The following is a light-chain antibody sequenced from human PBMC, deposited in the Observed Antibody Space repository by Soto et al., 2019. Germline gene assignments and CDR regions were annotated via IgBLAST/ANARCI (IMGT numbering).Light chain of an antibody. J-gene: IGLJ1*01. CDR3: AAWDGSLNGYV. CDR2: SNN. CDR1: NSNIGSKS. V-gene: IGLV1-44*01. Sequence: QSVLTQPPSASGTPGQRVTISCSGSNSNIGSKSVHWYQQLPGTAPKLLIDSNNERPSGVPDRFSGSKSGTSASLAISGLQSEDEADYYCAAWDGSLNGYVFGTGTKLTV.